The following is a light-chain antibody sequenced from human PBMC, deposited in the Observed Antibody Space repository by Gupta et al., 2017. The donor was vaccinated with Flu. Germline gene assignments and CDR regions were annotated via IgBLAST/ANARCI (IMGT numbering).Light chain of an antibody. CDR2: GAS. CDR3: QQGKSFPLT. V-gene: IGKV1-12*01. J-gene: IGKJ4*01. CDR1: QGIDSW. Sequence: PSSVSPSVGYRVTSTWRASQGIDSWLAWYQQKPGKAPKLLIYGASTLESGVPSRFSGSGSGTDFTLTISSLHPEDFATYYCQQGKSFPLTFGGGTKVEIK.